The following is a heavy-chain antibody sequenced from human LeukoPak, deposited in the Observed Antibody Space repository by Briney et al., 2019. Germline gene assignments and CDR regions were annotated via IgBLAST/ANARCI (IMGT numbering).Heavy chain of an antibody. J-gene: IGHJ4*02. CDR3: AKDGEWLRLSYFDY. CDR2: ISYDGSNK. Sequence: GGSLRLSCAASGFTFSSYGMHWVRQAPGKGLEWVAVISYDGSNKYYADSVKGRITISRDNSKNTLYLQMNSLRAEDTAVYYCAKDGEWLRLSYFDYWGQGTLVTVSS. V-gene: IGHV3-30*18. D-gene: IGHD5-12*01. CDR1: GFTFSSYG.